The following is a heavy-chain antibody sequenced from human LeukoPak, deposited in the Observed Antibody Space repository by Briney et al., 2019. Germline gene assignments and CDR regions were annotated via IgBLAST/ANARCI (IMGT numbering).Heavy chain of an antibody. J-gene: IGHJ4*02. V-gene: IGHV3-43*01. CDR2: VSWDGLTA. CDR3: AKEGGDYRFEY. Sequence: QPGGSLRLSCAASGFIFNDYTMHWLRQAPGKGLEWVSLVSWDGLTAYYADSVKGRFTISRDNSKNSLYLQINSLRSEDTAFYYCAKEGGDYRFEYWGQGTLVTVSS. CDR1: GFIFNDYT. D-gene: IGHD2-21*02.